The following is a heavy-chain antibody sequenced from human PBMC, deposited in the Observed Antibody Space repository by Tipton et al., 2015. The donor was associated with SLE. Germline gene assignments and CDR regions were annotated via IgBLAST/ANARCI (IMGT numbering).Heavy chain of an antibody. CDR3: ARDDFLFSSILTGFDY. V-gene: IGHV1-46*01. CDR2: INPSGGST. CDR1: GYTFTSYY. Sequence: QSGAEVKKPGASVKVSCKASGYTFTSYYMHWVRQAPGQGLEWMGIINPSGGSTSYAQKFQGRVTMTRDTSTSTVYMELSSLRSEDTAVYYCARDDFLFSSILTGFDYWGQGTLVTVSS. D-gene: IGHD3-9*01. J-gene: IGHJ4*02.